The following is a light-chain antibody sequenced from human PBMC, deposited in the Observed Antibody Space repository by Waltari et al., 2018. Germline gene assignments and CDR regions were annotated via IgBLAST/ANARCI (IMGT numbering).Light chain of an antibody. CDR1: RTNMGINY. CDR2: KNN. V-gene: IGLV1-51*02. J-gene: IGLJ2*01. CDR3: GTWDSSVSGVV. Sequence: QSVLTQPPSVSAAPGQKVTISCSGSRTNMGINYVAWYQQLPGTAPKLLMYKNNERPSGISDRFSGSRSGTSATLDITGLQTGDEGDYYCGTWDSSVSGVVFGGGTKLTVL.